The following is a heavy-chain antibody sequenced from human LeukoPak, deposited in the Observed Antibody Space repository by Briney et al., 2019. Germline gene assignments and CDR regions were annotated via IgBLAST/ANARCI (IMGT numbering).Heavy chain of an antibody. V-gene: IGHV4-30-4*01. CDR3: ARDPDLGDSSGYYYYGMDV. CDR2: IYYSGST. D-gene: IGHD3-22*01. CDR1: GGSISSGGYY. Sequence: PSETLSLTCTVSGGSISSGGYYWSWIRQPPGKGLEWIGYIYYSGSTYYNPSLKSRVTISVDTSKNQFSLKLSSVTAADTAVYYCARDPDLGDSSGYYYYGMDVWGQGTTVTVSS. J-gene: IGHJ6*02.